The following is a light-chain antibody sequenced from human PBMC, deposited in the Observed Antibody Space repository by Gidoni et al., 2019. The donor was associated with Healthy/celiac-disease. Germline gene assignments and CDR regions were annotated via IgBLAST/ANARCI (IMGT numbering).Light chain of an antibody. CDR2: EVS. CDR1: SSDVGGYNY. CDR3: SSYTSSSTWV. J-gene: IGLJ3*02. Sequence: QSALTQPASVSGSPGQSITISCPGTSSDVGGYNYVSWYQQHPGKAPQLMIYEVSNRPSGVSNRFSGSKSGNTASLTISGLQAEDEADYYCSSYTSSSTWVFGGGTKLTVL. V-gene: IGLV2-14*01.